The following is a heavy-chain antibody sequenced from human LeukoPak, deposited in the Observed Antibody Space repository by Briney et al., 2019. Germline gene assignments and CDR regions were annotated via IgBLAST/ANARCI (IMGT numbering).Heavy chain of an antibody. CDR2: ISYSGST. CDR1: GGSISSYY. Sequence: SETLSLTCTVSGGSISSYYWSWVRQPPGKGLEWIGYISYSGSTNYNPSLKSRVTISVDTSKNQFSLKLTSVTAADTAVYYCARHSICFDPWGQGTLVTVSS. J-gene: IGHJ5*02. CDR3: ARHSICFDP. V-gene: IGHV4-59*08.